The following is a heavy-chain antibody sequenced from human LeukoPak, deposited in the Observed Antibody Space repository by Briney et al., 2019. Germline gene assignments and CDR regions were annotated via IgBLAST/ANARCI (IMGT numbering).Heavy chain of an antibody. J-gene: IGHJ6*02. Sequence: PSETLSLTCTVSGGSISSYYWSWIRQPPGKGLEWIGYIYCSGSTNYNPSLKSRVTISVDTSKNQFSLKLSSVTAADTAVYYCARHLLYRNYYYGMDVWGQGTTVTVSS. V-gene: IGHV4-59*08. CDR2: IYCSGST. CDR3: ARHLLYRNYYYGMDV. CDR1: GGSISSYY. D-gene: IGHD1-26*01.